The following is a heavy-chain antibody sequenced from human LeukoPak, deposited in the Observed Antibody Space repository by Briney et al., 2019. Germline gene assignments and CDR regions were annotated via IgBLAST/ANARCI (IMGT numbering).Heavy chain of an antibody. V-gene: IGHV1-46*01. J-gene: IGHJ4*02. Sequence: ASVKVSCKASGYTFTSYYMHWVRQAPGQGLEWMGIINPSGGSTSYAQKLQGRVTMTRDMSTSTVYMELSSLRSEDTAVYYCARPRYYYDSSGYFGYWGQGTLVTVSS. D-gene: IGHD3-22*01. CDR3: ARPRYYYDSSGYFGY. CDR1: GYTFTSYY. CDR2: INPSGGST.